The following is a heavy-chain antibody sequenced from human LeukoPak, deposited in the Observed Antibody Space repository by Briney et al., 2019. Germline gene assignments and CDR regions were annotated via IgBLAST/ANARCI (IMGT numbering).Heavy chain of an antibody. CDR2: IWYDGSNK. CDR1: GFTFSSYG. J-gene: IGHJ6*04. V-gene: IGHV3-33*01. Sequence: PGGSLRLSCAASGFTFSSYGMHWVRQAPGKGLEWVAVIWYDGSNKYYADSVKGRFTISRDNSKNTLYLQVNSLRAEDTAVYYCARDSSSWYPPYGMDVWGKGTTVTVSS. D-gene: IGHD6-13*01. CDR3: ARDSSSWYPPYGMDV.